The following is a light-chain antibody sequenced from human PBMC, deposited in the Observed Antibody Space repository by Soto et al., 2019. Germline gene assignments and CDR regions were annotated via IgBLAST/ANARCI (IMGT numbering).Light chain of an antibody. J-gene: IGKJ2*01. CDR3: HQYGNPPNT. Sequence: EVVLTQSPGTLSLSPGERATLSCRASQSVRSSYLAWYQQKPGQSPRLLIYGASRRATGIPDRFSGSASGTDFSLSISRLEPEDFAVYYCHQYGNPPNTFGHGTKLEI. CDR2: GAS. V-gene: IGKV3-20*01. CDR1: QSVRSSY.